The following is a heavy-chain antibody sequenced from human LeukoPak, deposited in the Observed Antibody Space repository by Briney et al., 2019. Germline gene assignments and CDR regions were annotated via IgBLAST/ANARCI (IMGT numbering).Heavy chain of an antibody. Sequence: PGGSLRLSCAASGFTFSSYGMHWVRQAPGKGLEWVAFIRYDGSNKYYADSVKGRFTISRDNSKNTLYLQMNSLRAEDTAVYYCAKEWELQWRGPDYWGQGTLVTVSS. V-gene: IGHV3-30*02. J-gene: IGHJ4*02. D-gene: IGHD1-26*01. CDR3: AKEWELQWRGPDY. CDR2: IRYDGSNK. CDR1: GFTFSSYG.